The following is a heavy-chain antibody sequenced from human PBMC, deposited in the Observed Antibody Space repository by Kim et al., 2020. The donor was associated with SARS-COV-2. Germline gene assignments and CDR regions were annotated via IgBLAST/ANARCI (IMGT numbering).Heavy chain of an antibody. Sequence: GESLKISCKGSGYSFTSYWIGWVRQMPGKGLEWMGIIYPGDSDTRYSPSFQGQVTISADKSISTAYLQWSSLKASDTAMYYCARRIAARDATNWFDPWGQGTLVTVSS. CDR2: IYPGDSDT. CDR3: ARRIAARDATNWFDP. D-gene: IGHD6-6*01. J-gene: IGHJ5*02. V-gene: IGHV5-51*01. CDR1: GYSFTSYW.